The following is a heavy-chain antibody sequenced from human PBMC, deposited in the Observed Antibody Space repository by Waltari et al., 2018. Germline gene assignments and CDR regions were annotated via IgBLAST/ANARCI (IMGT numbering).Heavy chain of an antibody. CDR2: INPNSGGT. CDR1: GYTFTGYY. CDR3: ARSPITMIVVVDY. J-gene: IGHJ4*02. D-gene: IGHD3-22*01. Sequence: QVQLVQSGAEVKKPGASVKVSCKASGYTFTGYYMPWVRPAPGQGLEWMGRINPNSGGTNYAQKFQGRVTMTRDTSISTAYMELSRLRSDDTAVYYCARSPITMIVVVDYWGQGTLVTVSS. V-gene: IGHV1-2*06.